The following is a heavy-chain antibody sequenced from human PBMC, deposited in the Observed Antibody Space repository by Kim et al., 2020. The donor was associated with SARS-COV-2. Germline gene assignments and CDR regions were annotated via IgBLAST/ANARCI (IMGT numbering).Heavy chain of an antibody. V-gene: IGHV4-39*01. CDR3: ARRKYNWNVRGGDAFDI. CDR1: GGSISSSSYY. Sequence: SETLSLTCTVSGGSISSSSYYWGWIRQPPGKGLEWIGSIYYSGSTYYNPSLKSRVTISVDTSKNQFSLKLSSVTAADTAVYYCARRKYNWNVRGGDAFDIWGQGTMVTVSS. D-gene: IGHD1-1*01. J-gene: IGHJ3*02. CDR2: IYYSGST.